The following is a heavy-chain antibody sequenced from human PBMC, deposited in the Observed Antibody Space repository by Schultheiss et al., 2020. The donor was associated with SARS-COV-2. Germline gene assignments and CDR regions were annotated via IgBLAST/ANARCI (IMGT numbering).Heavy chain of an antibody. CDR1: GGSVSSGSYY. Sequence: SQTLSLTCRVSGGSVSSGSYYWSWLRQSPERGLEWIGYIYYSGSTYYNPSLKSRVTISVDTSKNQFSLKLSSVTAADTAVYYCAREHCSGGSCLVDYWGQGTLVTVSS. V-gene: IGHV4-61*01. CDR3: AREHCSGGSCLVDY. J-gene: IGHJ4*02. D-gene: IGHD2-15*01. CDR2: IYYSGST.